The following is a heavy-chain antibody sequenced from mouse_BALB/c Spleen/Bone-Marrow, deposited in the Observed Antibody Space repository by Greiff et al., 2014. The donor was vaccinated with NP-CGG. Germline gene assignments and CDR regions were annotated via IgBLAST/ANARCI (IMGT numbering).Heavy chain of an antibody. CDR1: GYKFTDYE. D-gene: IGHD2-2*01. CDR3: TREGIYFGDDVPMDY. CDR2: IDPETGGT. J-gene: IGHJ4*01. V-gene: IGHV1-15*01. Sequence: VQLQQSGAELVRPGASVTLSCKASGYKFTDYEMHWVKQTPVHGLEWIGSIDPETGGTAYNQNFKGKATLTADRSSTTAYMELRSLTSEGSAVYYCTREGIYFGDDVPMDYWGQGTSVTVSS.